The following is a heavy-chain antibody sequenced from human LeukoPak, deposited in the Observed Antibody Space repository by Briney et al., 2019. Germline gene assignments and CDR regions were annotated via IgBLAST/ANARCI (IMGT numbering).Heavy chain of an antibody. Sequence: SETLSLTCTVSGGSISSYYWSWIRQPAGKGLEWIGRIYTSGSTNYNPSLKSRVTMSVDTSKNQFSLKLSSVTAADTAVYYCARSRVVPAAMIWFDPWGQGTLVTVSS. J-gene: IGHJ5*02. D-gene: IGHD2-2*01. CDR1: GGSISSYY. CDR2: IYTSGST. V-gene: IGHV4-4*07. CDR3: ARSRVVPAAMIWFDP.